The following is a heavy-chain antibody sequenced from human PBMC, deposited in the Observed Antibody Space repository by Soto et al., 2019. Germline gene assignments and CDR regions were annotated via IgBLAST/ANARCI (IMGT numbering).Heavy chain of an antibody. D-gene: IGHD6-19*01. CDR3: ARGDEMTAVTIFEY. J-gene: IGHJ4*02. V-gene: IGHV1-69*13. CDR1: GGAFGRYS. Sequence: SVKVSCKTSGGAFGRYSVSWVRQAPGQGLEWIGGVIPVFNTSNYSLKFQGRVAIFADVSTSTVFMELRSLRSEDTALYYCARGDEMTAVTIFEYWGQGALVTISS. CDR2: VIPVFNTS.